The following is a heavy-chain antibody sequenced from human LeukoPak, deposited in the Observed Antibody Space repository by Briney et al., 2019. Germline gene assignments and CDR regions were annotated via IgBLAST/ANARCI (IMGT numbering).Heavy chain of an antibody. D-gene: IGHD3-16*01. J-gene: IGHJ4*02. CDR1: GGSINNYY. Sequence: SETLSLTCTVSGGSINNYYWSWIRQPPGKGLEWIGHIYYSGSTNYNPSLKSRVTISVDTSKDQFSLKLSSVTAADTAVYYCAREGEQIDYWGQGTLVTVSS. V-gene: IGHV4-59*01. CDR3: AREGEQIDY. CDR2: IYYSGST.